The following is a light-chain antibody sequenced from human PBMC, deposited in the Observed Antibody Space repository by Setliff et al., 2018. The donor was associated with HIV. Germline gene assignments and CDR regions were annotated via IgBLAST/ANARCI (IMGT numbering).Light chain of an antibody. CDR1: SSDVGGYNY. V-gene: IGLV2-14*03. Sequence: QSALTQPASVSGSPGQSITISCTGTSSDVGGYNYVSWYQQHPGKAPKLIIYDVSNRPSGVSNRFSGSKSGNTASLTISGLQAEDESDYYCSSYTSSRTYGFGTGTKVTVL. CDR3: SSYTSSRTYG. J-gene: IGLJ1*01. CDR2: DVS.